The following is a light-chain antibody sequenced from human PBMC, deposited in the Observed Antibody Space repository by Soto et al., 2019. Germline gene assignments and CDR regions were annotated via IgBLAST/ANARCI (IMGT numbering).Light chain of an antibody. CDR2: KAS. V-gene: IGKV1-5*03. CDR1: QTISSW. CDR3: QQSSSSPIT. Sequence: DIQMTQSPSTLSGSVGDRVTITCRASQTISSWLAWYQQKPGKAPKLLIYKASTLKSGVPSRFSGSGSGTDFTLTISRLQPEDFATYYCQQSSSSPITFGQGTRLENK. J-gene: IGKJ5*01.